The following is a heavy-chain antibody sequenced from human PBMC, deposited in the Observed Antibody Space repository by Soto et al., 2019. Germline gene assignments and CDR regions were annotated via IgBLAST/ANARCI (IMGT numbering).Heavy chain of an antibody. Sequence: SETLSLTCTVSGGSISSGDYYWSWIRQPPGKGLEWIGYMYSSGTTYYNPSLKSRVTISVDTSKNQFSLRLNSVTAADTAVYYCARDFSGFSSSWWYFDYWGQGALVTVSS. CDR1: GGSISSGDYY. CDR3: ARDFSGFSSSWWYFDY. CDR2: MYSSGTT. D-gene: IGHD6-13*01. J-gene: IGHJ4*02. V-gene: IGHV4-30-4*01.